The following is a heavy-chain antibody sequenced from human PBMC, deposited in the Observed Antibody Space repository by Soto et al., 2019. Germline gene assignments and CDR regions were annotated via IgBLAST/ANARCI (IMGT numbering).Heavy chain of an antibody. CDR1: GFTFSDYY. CDR2: ISSSGSTI. V-gene: IGHV3-11*01. D-gene: IGHD1-26*01. J-gene: IGHJ5*02. Sequence: GGSLRLSCAASGFTFSDYYMSWIRQAPGKGLEWVSYISSSGSTIYYADSVKGRLTISRDNAKNSLYLQMNSLRAEDTAVYYCARATPGSGSYYDWFDPWGQGTLVTVSS. CDR3: ARATPGSGSYYDWFDP.